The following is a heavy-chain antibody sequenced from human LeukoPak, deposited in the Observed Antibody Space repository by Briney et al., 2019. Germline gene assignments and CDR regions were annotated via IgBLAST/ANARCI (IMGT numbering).Heavy chain of an antibody. CDR1: GGSISSGSYY. D-gene: IGHD5-18*01. V-gene: IGHV4-61*02. CDR3: AGGLYSYVGDWFDP. J-gene: IGHJ5*02. Sequence: SETLSLTCTVSGGSISSGSYYWSWIRQPAGKGLEWIGRIYTSGSTNYNPSLKSRFTISVDTSKNQFSLKLSSVTAADTAVYYCAGGLYSYVGDWFDPWGQGTLVTVSS. CDR2: IYTSGST.